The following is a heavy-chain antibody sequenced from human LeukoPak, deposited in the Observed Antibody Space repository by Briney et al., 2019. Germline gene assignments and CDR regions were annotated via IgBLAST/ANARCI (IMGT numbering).Heavy chain of an antibody. V-gene: IGHV3-7*01. Sequence: ETLSLTCAVSGGSITNSYWWTWVRQAPGKGLEWVANIKQDGSEKYYVDSVKGRFTISRDNAKNSLYLQMNSLRAEDTAVYYCAKTGNLWFGELLYLLNTWGQGTLVTVSS. J-gene: IGHJ5*02. CDR3: AKTGNLWFGELLYLLNT. D-gene: IGHD3-10*01. CDR2: IKQDGSEK. CDR1: GGSITNSYW.